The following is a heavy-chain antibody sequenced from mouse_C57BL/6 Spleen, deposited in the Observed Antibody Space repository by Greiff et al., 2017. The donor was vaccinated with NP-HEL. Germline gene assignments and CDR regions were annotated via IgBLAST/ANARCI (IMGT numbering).Heavy chain of an antibody. D-gene: IGHD2-4*01. V-gene: IGHV2-2*01. Sequence: QVQLKQSGPGLVQPSQSLSITCTVSGFSLTSYGVHWVRQSPGKGLEWLGVIWSGGSTDYNAAFISRLSISKDNSKSQVFFKMNSLQADDTAIYYCARTGYDYDGFAYWGQGTLVTVSA. CDR2: IWSGGST. J-gene: IGHJ3*01. CDR3: ARTGYDYDGFAY. CDR1: GFSLTSYG.